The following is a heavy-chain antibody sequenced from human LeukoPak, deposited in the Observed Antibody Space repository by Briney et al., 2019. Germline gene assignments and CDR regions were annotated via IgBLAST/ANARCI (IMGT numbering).Heavy chain of an antibody. CDR3: TTDLGLTMIRGVIVY. D-gene: IGHD3-10*01. Sequence: GGSLRLSCAASGFTFTNAWMTWVRQAPGKGLEWVGRIKSKGDGETTDYAAPVKGRFSMSRDDPKATMYLQMYSLEAEDTAVYYCTTDLGLTMIRGVIVYWGQGALVTVSS. CDR2: IKSKGDGETT. V-gene: IGHV3-15*01. J-gene: IGHJ4*02. CDR1: GFTFTNAW.